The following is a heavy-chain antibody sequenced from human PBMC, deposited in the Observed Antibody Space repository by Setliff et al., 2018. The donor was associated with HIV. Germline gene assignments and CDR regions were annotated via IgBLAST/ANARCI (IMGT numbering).Heavy chain of an antibody. CDR2: IHYSGTS. CDR1: GGSISSANYY. V-gene: IGHV4-61*09. J-gene: IGHJ3*02. D-gene: IGHD3-22*01. CDR3: ARSRIRGYYDTSPAMAFDI. Sequence: LSHTCTVSGGSISSANYYWNWIRQSPEKGREWLGNIHYSGTSNYNSSLKSRIVISLDTSKKQFSLHFYSVTAADTAVYYCARSRIRGYYDTSPAMAFDIWGQGTMVTVSS.